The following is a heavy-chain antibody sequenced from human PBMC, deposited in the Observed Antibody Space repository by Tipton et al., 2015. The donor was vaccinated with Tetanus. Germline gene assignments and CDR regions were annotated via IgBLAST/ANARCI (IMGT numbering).Heavy chain of an antibody. D-gene: IGHD6-19*01. V-gene: IGHV4-61*08. CDR2: IFYKRST. CDR3: ARGPSYSGAWYHY. J-gene: IGHJ4*02. Sequence: TLSLTCTVSGDSISRGGYFWDLLRQPPGKGLEWIGYIFYKRSTNYNPSLRSRVTISIDTSSNQFSLKLTSVTPADTAIYYCARGPSYSGAWYHYWGQGAMVTVSP. CDR1: GDSISRGGYF.